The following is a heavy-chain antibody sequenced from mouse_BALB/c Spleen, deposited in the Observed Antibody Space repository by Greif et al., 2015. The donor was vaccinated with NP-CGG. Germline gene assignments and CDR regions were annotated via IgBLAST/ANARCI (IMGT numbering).Heavy chain of an antibody. CDR3: TRFELTGTSGWYFDV. CDR1: GYTFTSYW. J-gene: IGHJ1*01. CDR2: IYPGNSDT. Sequence: VQLKESGTVLARPGASVKMSCKASGYTFTSYWMHWVKQRPGQGLEWIGAIYPGNSDTSYNQKFKGKAKLTAVTSTSAAYMELSSLTNEDSAVYYCTRFELTGTSGWYFDVWGAGTTVTVSS. D-gene: IGHD4-1*01. V-gene: IGHV1-5*01.